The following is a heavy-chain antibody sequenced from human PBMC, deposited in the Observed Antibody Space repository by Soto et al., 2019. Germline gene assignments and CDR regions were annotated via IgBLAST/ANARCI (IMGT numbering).Heavy chain of an antibody. Sequence: QVQLQETGPGLVKPSQTLSLTCTVSGGSISSGGYYWSWIRQHPGKGLEWIGYIYYSGSTYYNPSLKSRVTISVDTSKNQFSLKLSSVTAADTAVYYCARTPDLSIAARRGTAYFDLWGRGTLVTVSS. J-gene: IGHJ2*01. CDR3: ARTPDLSIAARRGTAYFDL. V-gene: IGHV4-31*03. CDR1: GGSISSGGYY. CDR2: IYYSGST. D-gene: IGHD6-6*01.